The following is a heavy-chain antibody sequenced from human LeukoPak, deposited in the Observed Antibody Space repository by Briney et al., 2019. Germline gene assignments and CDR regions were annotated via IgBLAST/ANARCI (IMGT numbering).Heavy chain of an antibody. CDR1: GFTFSDYG. CDR2: ISYDGSNK. Sequence: PGRSLRLSCAASGFTFSDYGMHWARQAPGKGLEWVAVISYDGSNKYYADSVKGRFTISRDNPKNTLYLQMNSLRVEDTAVYYCARESYYYDSSGYQRSLPGDYWGQGTLVTVSS. J-gene: IGHJ4*02. D-gene: IGHD3-22*01. CDR3: ARESYYYDSSGYQRSLPGDY. V-gene: IGHV3-30*03.